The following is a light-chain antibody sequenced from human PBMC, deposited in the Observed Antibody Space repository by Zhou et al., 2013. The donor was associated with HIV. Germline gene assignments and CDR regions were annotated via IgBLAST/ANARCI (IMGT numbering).Light chain of an antibody. CDR2: GAS. CDR3: QQRSSWPIT. V-gene: IGKV3D-20*02. Sequence: EIVLTQSPGTLSLSPGERATLSCRASENVNSNYLAWYQQNPGQAPRLLIYGASSRATGIPDRFNGSGSGTKFTLTISRLEPEDFAVYYCQQRSSWPITFGQGTRLEIK. CDR1: ENVNSNY. J-gene: IGKJ5*01.